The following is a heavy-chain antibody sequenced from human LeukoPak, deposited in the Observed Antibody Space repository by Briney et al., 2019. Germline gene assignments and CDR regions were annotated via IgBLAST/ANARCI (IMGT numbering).Heavy chain of an antibody. CDR2: IYYSGST. D-gene: IGHD4-17*01. CDR1: GGSISSYY. V-gene: IGHV4-59*12. Sequence: SETLSLTCTVSGGSISSYYWSWIRQPPGKGLEWIGYIYYSGSTNYNPSLKSRVTISVDTSKNQFSLKLSSVTAADTAVYYCARDRRHGDYSPLDYWGQGTLVTVSS. J-gene: IGHJ4*02. CDR3: ARDRRHGDYSPLDY.